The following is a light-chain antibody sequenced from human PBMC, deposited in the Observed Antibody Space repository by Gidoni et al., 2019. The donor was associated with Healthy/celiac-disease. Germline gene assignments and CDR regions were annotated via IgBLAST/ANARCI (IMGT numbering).Light chain of an antibody. CDR2: GAS. J-gene: IGKJ5*01. CDR1: QSVSSSY. Sequence: EIVLTQSPGTLSLSPGERATRSCRASQSVSSSYLAWYQQKPGQAPRLLIYGASSRATGIPDRFSGSGSGTDFTLTISRLDPEDFAVYYCQQYGSSPTFGQGTRLEIK. CDR3: QQYGSSPT. V-gene: IGKV3-20*01.